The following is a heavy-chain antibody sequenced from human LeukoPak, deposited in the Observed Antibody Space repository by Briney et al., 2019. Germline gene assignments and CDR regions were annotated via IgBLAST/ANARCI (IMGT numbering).Heavy chain of an antibody. V-gene: IGHV3-11*01. CDR1: GFTFSDYY. Sequence: PGGSLRLSCAASGFTFSDYYMSWIRQAPGKGLEWVSYISGSGSTIYYADSMKGRFTISRDNAKNSLYLQMNSLRAEDTAVYYCARGPAAGTIFDYWGQGTLVTVSS. CDR3: ARGPAAGTIFDY. D-gene: IGHD6-13*01. CDR2: ISGSGSTI. J-gene: IGHJ4*02.